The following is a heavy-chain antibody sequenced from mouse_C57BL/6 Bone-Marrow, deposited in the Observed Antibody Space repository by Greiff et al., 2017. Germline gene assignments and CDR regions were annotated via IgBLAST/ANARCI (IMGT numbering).Heavy chain of an antibody. J-gene: IGHJ2*01. CDR2: INPGSGGT. CDR1: GYAFTNYL. V-gene: IGHV1-54*01. CDR3: ARGDYYSNYPYYFDY. Sequence: VQLQQSGAELVRPGTSVKVSCKASGYAFTNYLIEWVKQRPGQGLAWIGVINPGSGGTNYNEKFKGKATLTADKSSSTAYMQLSSLTSEDSAVYFCARGDYYSNYPYYFDYWGQGTTLTVSS. D-gene: IGHD2-5*01.